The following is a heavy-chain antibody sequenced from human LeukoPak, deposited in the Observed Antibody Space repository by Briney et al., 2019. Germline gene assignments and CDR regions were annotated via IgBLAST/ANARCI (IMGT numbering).Heavy chain of an antibody. Sequence: GGSLRLSCAAPGFTFSSYAMHWVRQAPGKGLEWVAVISYDGSNKYYADSVKGRFTISRDNSKNTLYLQMNSLRAEDTAVYYCARESNPERTGYYYYGMDVWGQGTTVTVSS. J-gene: IGHJ6*02. CDR1: GFTFSSYA. V-gene: IGHV3-30*04. CDR2: ISYDGSNK. D-gene: IGHD1-14*01. CDR3: ARESNPERTGYYYYGMDV.